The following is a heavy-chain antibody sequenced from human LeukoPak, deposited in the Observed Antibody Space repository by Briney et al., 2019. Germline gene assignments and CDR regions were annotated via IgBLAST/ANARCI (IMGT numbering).Heavy chain of an antibody. D-gene: IGHD6-13*01. V-gene: IGHV3-23*01. CDR2: ISGNDDWT. J-gene: IGHJ3*01. CDR3: ARSRLATAGTGAFDV. Sequence: GGSLRLSYAASGISFSGYAMSWVRQAPGKGLEWVSTISGNDDWTTYADSVKDRFTISRDNSKYMVYMQMNSLRAEDTAVYYCARSRLATAGTGAFDVWGQGTKVTVSS. CDR1: GISFSGYA.